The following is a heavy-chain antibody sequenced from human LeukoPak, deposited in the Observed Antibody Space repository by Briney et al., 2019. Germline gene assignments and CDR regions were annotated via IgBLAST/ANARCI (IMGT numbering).Heavy chain of an antibody. CDR3: ARRVRGIFGVQTPILDY. J-gene: IGHJ4*02. Sequence: SETLSLTCAVYGGSFSGYYWSWIRQPPGKGLEWIGEINHSGSTNYNPSLKSRVTILVDTSKNQFSLKLSSVTAADTAVYYCARRVRGIFGVQTPILDYWGQGTLVTVSS. V-gene: IGHV4-34*01. CDR2: INHSGST. D-gene: IGHD3-3*01. CDR1: GGSFSGYY.